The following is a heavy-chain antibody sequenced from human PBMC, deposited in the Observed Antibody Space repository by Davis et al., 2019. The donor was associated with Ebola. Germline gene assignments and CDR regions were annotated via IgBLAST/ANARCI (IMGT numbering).Heavy chain of an antibody. V-gene: IGHV6-1*01. CDR3: ARGWLRSAFDQ. Sequence: HSQTPSLTCAISGDSVSGSSGAWNWIRQSPSRGREWLGRTYYSSKWYNESALSVKSRITISADTAKNQLSLHLNSVTPEDTAVYYCARGWLRSAFDQWGQGTLVTVSS. CDR2: TYYSSKWYN. CDR1: GDSVSGSSGA. D-gene: IGHD5-12*01. J-gene: IGHJ4*02.